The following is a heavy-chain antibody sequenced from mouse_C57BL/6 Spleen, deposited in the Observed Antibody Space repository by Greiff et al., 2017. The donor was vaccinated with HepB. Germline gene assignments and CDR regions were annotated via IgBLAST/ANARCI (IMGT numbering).Heavy chain of an antibody. V-gene: IGHV3-8*01. J-gene: IGHJ1*03. CDR1: GYSITSDY. CDR2: ISYSGST. D-gene: IGHD1-1*01. CDR3: ARGIITTVVATGYFDV. Sequence: DVQLQESGPGLAKPSQTLSLTCSVTGYSITSDYWNWIRKFPGNKLEYMGYISYSGSTYYNPSLKSRISITRDTSKNQYYLQLNSVTTEDTATYYCARGIITTVVATGYFDVWGTGTTVTVSS.